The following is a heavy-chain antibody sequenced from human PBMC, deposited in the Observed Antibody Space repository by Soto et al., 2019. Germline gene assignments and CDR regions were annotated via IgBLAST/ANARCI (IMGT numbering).Heavy chain of an antibody. CDR1: GFTFSSYS. D-gene: IGHD6-19*01. J-gene: IGHJ3*02. V-gene: IGHV3-21*01. CDR3: AREGPGWFHAFDI. Sequence: EVQLLESGGGLVQPGGSLRLSCAASGFTFSSYSMNWVRQAPGKGLEWVSSISSSSSYIYYADSVKGRFTISRDNAKNSLYLQMNSLRAEDTAVYYCAREGPGWFHAFDIWGQGTMVTVSS. CDR2: ISSSSSYI.